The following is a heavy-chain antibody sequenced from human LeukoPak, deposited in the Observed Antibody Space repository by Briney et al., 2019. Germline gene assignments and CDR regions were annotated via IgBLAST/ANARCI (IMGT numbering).Heavy chain of an antibody. CDR2: IKQDGSEK. CDR1: GFTFSSYW. V-gene: IGHV3-7*01. CDR3: ARHKGKDLFGVGLFDY. D-gene: IGHD3-3*01. Sequence: PGGSLRLSCAASGFTFSSYWMSWVRQAPGKGLEWVANIKQDGSEKYYVDSVKGRFTISRDNAKNSLYLQMNSLRAEDTAVYYCARHKGKDLFGVGLFDYWGQGTLVTVSS. J-gene: IGHJ4*02.